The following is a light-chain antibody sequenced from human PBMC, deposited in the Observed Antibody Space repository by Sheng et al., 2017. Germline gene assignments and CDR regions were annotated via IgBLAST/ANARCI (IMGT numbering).Light chain of an antibody. CDR1: SSDIGVYNY. V-gene: IGLV2-14*03. CDR2: DVR. CDR3: CSYTTSSTWV. Sequence: QSALTQPASVSGSPGQSITISCTGTSSDIGVYNYVSWYQQNPGEVPKLMIYDVRGRPSGVSNRFSGSKSGNTAFLTISGLQPEDEADYYCCSYTTSSTWVFGGGTKLTVL. J-gene: IGLJ3*02.